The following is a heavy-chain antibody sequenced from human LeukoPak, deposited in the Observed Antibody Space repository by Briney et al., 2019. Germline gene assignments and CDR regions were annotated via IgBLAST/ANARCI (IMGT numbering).Heavy chain of an antibody. Sequence: SQTPSLTCALSGDSLSSGGYSWGWIRQPRGEGLEWLWYIYHSGITYYNPSLKSRDTISVDQSKNQFSLKLSSVTAADTAVYYCARVNGDYLNFDYWGQRTRVTVSS. CDR1: GDSLSSGGYS. CDR2: IYHSGIT. D-gene: IGHD4-17*01. V-gene: IGHV4-30-2*01. J-gene: IGHJ4*02. CDR3: ARVNGDYLNFDY.